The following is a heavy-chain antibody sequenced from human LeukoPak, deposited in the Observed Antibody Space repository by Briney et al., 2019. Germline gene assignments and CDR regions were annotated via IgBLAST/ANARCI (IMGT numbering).Heavy chain of an antibody. CDR3: ARTIYGSGRSYYMDD. J-gene: IGHJ6*03. Sequence: ASVKLSCKASGYTVTSNNMHWGRHAPAPGLELMGRINPNSGGTNYAPKFQGRVTMTRDTSINTAYMERSRLGSDDTAVYYCARTIYGSGRSYYMDDWGKGTMVTVSS. CDR2: INPNSGGT. D-gene: IGHD3-10*01. CDR1: GYTVTSNN. V-gene: IGHV1-2*02.